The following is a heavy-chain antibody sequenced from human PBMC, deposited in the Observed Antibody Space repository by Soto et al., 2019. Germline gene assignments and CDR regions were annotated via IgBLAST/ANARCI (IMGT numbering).Heavy chain of an antibody. CDR3: ARRPSSSSKWFDP. Sequence: SETLSLTCAVYGGSFSGYYWSWIRQPPGKGLEWIGEINHSGSTNYNPSLKSRVTISVDTSKNLFSLKLSSVTAADTAVYYCARRPSSSSKWFDPWGQGTLVTVSS. D-gene: IGHD6-6*01. J-gene: IGHJ5*02. V-gene: IGHV4-34*01. CDR1: GGSFSGYY. CDR2: INHSGST.